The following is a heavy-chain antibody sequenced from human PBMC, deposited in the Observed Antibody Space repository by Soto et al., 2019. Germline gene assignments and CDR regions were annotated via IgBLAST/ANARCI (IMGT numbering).Heavy chain of an antibody. V-gene: IGHV1-18*01. Sequence: QVQLVQSGAEVKKPGASVKVSCKASGYTFTSYGISWVRQAPGQGLEWMGWISAYNGNTNYAQKLQGRVTMTTDTSTSTAYMELRSLRSDDTAVYYCARDRRYYDSSGYYPSRYYFDYWGQGTLVTVSS. D-gene: IGHD3-22*01. CDR2: ISAYNGNT. CDR3: ARDRRYYDSSGYYPSRYYFDY. J-gene: IGHJ4*02. CDR1: GYTFTSYG.